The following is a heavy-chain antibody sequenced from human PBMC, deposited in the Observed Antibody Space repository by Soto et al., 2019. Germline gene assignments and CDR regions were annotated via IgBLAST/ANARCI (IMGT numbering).Heavy chain of an antibody. V-gene: IGHV4-39*01. Sequence: QLQLQESGPGLVMPSETLSLTCTVSGGSISTIGYYWGWIRQPPGKGLEWIGSLYYNGVTYYNPSLMSRVTISVDTSKNQLSLKLNSVTAADASVYYCGRHRGYNYGHVDYWGQGILVIVSS. CDR3: GRHRGYNYGHVDY. CDR2: LYYNGVT. J-gene: IGHJ4*02. CDR1: GGSISTIGYY. D-gene: IGHD5-18*01.